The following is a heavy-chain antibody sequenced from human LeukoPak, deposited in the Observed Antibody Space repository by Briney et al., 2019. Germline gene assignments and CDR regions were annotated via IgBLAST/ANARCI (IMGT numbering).Heavy chain of an antibody. J-gene: IGHJ3*02. D-gene: IGHD2-2*01. CDR1: GGSISSYY. CDR3: AIGYCSSTSCYADAFDI. Sequence: SETLSLTCTVSGGSISSYYWSRIRQPAGKGLEWIGRIYTSGSTNYNPSLKSRVTMSVDTSKNQFSLKLSSVTAADTAVYYCAIGYCSSTSCYADAFDIWGQGTMVTVSS. CDR2: IYTSGST. V-gene: IGHV4-4*07.